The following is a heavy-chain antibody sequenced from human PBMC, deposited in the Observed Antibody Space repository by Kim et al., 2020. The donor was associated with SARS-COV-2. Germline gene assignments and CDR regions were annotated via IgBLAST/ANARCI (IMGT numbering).Heavy chain of an antibody. CDR3: TSLITA. J-gene: IGHJ4*02. D-gene: IGHD6-25*01. Sequence: KAQNYATKYGASVKGRFTISRDDSKNTAYLQMNSLKTEDTAVYYCTSLITAWGQGTLVTVSS. V-gene: IGHV3-73*01. CDR2: KAQNYAT.